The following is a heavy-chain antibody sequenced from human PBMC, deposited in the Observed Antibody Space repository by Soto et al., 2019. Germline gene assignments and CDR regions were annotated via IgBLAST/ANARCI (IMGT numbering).Heavy chain of an antibody. Sequence: EVQLLESGGGLLHPGGSLRLSCAASGFTFSNYAMTWVRQAPGKGLEWVSTISSSGRSTYQADSVKGRFTISRDNAKNKLFLHMNSLRAEDTAVYYCAKADLASSWYSLFDYWGQGTLVTVPS. CDR2: ISSSGRST. CDR1: GFTFSNYA. V-gene: IGHV3-23*01. CDR3: AKADLASSWYSLFDY. D-gene: IGHD6-13*01. J-gene: IGHJ4*02.